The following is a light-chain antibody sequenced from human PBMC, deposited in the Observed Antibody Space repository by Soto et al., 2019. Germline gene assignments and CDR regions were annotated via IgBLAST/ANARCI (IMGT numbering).Light chain of an antibody. V-gene: IGLV1-40*01. Sequence: QSVLTQPPSVSGAPGQRVTISCAGNSSNIGTHYDVHWCHQLPGTAPKLLIYDDVNGPSGVPDRFSGSKSGTSASLAITGLEAEGETDYCCQSYDSRRSGPWVFGGGTKLTVL. CDR1: SSNIGTHYD. J-gene: IGLJ3*02. CDR3: QSYDSRRSGPWV. CDR2: DDV.